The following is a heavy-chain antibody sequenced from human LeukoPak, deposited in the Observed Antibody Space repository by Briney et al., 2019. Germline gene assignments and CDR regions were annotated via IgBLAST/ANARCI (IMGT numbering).Heavy chain of an antibody. CDR2: IWYDGSNK. D-gene: IGHD6-19*01. CDR1: GFTFSSYG. V-gene: IGHV3-30*02. J-gene: IGHJ6*02. CDR3: AKDAYSSGWPTFYYYYYGMDV. Sequence: GGSLRLSCAASGFTFSSYGMHWVRQAPGKGLEWVAVIWYDGSNKYYADSVKGRFTISRDNSKNTLYLQMNSLRAEDTAVYYCAKDAYSSGWPTFYYYYYGMDVWGQGTTVTVSS.